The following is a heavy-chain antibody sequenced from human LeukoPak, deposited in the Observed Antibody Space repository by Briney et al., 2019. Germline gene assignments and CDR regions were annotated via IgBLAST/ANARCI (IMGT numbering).Heavy chain of an antibody. CDR1: GFTFSTYA. J-gene: IGHJ4*02. Sequence: QPGGSLRLSCAASGFTFSTYAMSWVRQAPGKGLEWVSAISGSGGSTYYADSVEGRFTISRDNSKNTLYLQMNSLRAEDTALYYCAKRAATVSYYFDYWGQGTLVTVSS. D-gene: IGHD4-17*01. CDR3: AKRAATVSYYFDY. CDR2: ISGSGGST. V-gene: IGHV3-23*01.